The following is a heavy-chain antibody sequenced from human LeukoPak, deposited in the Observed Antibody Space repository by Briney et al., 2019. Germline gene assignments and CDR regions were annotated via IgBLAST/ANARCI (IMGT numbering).Heavy chain of an antibody. J-gene: IGHJ4*02. CDR3: AKDDYCSGGSCYSVRFDY. CDR2: ISGSGGST. V-gene: IGHV3-23*01. Sequence: GGSLRLACAASGFTFSSYAMSWVRQAPRGGLEWVSAISGSGGSTYYADSVKGRFTISRDNSKNTLYLQMNSLRAEDTAVYYCAKDDYCSGGSCYSVRFDYWGQGTLVTVSS. D-gene: IGHD2-15*01. CDR1: GFTFSSYA.